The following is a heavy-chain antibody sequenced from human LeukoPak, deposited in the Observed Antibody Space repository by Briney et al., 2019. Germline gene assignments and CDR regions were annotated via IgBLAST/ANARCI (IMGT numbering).Heavy chain of an antibody. CDR2: IYAGGRV. V-gene: IGHV3-66*01. J-gene: IGHJ4*02. CDR3: ARVSGFVGDGYDYWGYFDL. CDR1: GFXFRRSY. Sequence: GGSLRLSCATSGFXFRRSYITWVRQAPGKGLEWVSLIYAGGRVFYRYFVKRRFTISRDNLGNSVYLHMNSLRAEDTAVYYCARVSGFVGDGYDYWGYFDLWGQETLLTVSS. D-gene: IGHD5-24*01.